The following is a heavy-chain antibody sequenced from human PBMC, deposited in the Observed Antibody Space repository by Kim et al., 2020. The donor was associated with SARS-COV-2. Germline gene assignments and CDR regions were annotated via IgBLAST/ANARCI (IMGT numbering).Heavy chain of an antibody. CDR3: SNIRNDILTGSYAFDI. Sequence: SETLSLTCAVYGGSFSGYYWSWIRQPPGKGLEWIGEINHSGSTNYNPSLKSRVPISVDTSKNQFSLKLSSVTAADTAVYYCSNIRNDILTGSYAFDIWGQGTMVTVSS. D-gene: IGHD3-9*01. J-gene: IGHJ3*02. V-gene: IGHV4-34*01. CDR1: GGSFSGYY. CDR2: INHSGST.